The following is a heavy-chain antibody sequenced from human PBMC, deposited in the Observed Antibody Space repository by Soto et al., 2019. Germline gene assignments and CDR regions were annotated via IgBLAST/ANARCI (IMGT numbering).Heavy chain of an antibody. Sequence: PGGSLRLSCAASGFTFSSYGMHWVRQAPGKGLEWVAVISYDGSNKYYADSVKGRFTISRDNSKNTLYLQMNSLRAEDTAVYYCAKDRPSYYDFWSGYYPGDGMDVWGQGTTVTVSS. CDR3: AKDRPSYYDFWSGYYPGDGMDV. CDR2: ISYDGSNK. D-gene: IGHD3-3*01. V-gene: IGHV3-30*18. J-gene: IGHJ6*02. CDR1: GFTFSSYG.